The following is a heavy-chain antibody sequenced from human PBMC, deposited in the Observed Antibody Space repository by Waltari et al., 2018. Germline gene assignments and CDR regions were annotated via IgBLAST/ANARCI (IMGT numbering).Heavy chain of an antibody. CDR2: IYYSGST. J-gene: IGHJ4*02. CDR1: GGSISSSSYY. Sequence: QLQLQESGPGLVKPSETLSLTCTVSGGSISSSSYYWGWIRQPPGKGLEWIGSIYYSGSTYYNPSLKRRVTISVDTSKNQFSLKLSSVTAADTAVYYCARMGDSRAYCGGDCYPSWGQGTLVTVSS. CDR3: ARMGDSRAYCGGDCYPS. D-gene: IGHD2-21*01. V-gene: IGHV4-39*01.